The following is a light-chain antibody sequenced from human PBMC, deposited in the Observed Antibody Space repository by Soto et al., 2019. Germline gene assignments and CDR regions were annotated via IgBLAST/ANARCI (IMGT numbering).Light chain of an antibody. CDR3: QQYGTAPYT. CDR2: GAS. Sequence: NVLTQSPDTVSLSPGEGATLSCRASQTVRSNYLVWYQFKPDQAPRLLIYGASRRATGIPDRYSGSGSGTDFTLTISRLESEDSAVYFCQQYGTAPYTFGQGTKLEIK. CDR1: QTVRSNY. J-gene: IGKJ2*01. V-gene: IGKV3-20*01.